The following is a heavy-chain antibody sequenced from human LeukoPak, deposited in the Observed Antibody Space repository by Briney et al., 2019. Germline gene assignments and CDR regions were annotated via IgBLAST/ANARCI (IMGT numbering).Heavy chain of an antibody. J-gene: IGHJ4*02. CDR3: AGNGYSGYGGYLAY. Sequence: PKASVKVSCKASGGTFSSYAISCVRQAPGQGLEWMGGIIPIFGTANYAQKFQGRATITADKSTSTAYMELSSLRSEDTAVYYCAGNGYSGYGGYLAYWGQGTLVTVSS. V-gene: IGHV1-69*06. CDR2: IIPIFGTA. CDR1: GGTFSSYA. D-gene: IGHD5-12*01.